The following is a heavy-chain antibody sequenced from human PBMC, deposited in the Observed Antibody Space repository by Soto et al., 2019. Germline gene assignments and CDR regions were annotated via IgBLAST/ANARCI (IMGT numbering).Heavy chain of an antibody. Sequence: SETLSLTCIVAGGSISSYYWSWIRQSPGKGLEWIGYIYYTGSTNYNPSLRSRVTVSVDTSKNQFSLKLSSVTAADTAVYYCATILTGYSTLEYWGQGTLVTVSS. D-gene: IGHD3-9*01. V-gene: IGHV4-59*01. J-gene: IGHJ4*02. CDR2: IYYTGST. CDR3: ATILTGYSTLEY. CDR1: GGSISSYY.